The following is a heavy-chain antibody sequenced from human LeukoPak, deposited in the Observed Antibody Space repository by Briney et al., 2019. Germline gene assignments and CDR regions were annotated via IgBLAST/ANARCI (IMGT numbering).Heavy chain of an antibody. J-gene: IGHJ6*03. Sequence: ASVKVSCKASGYIFTTYGISWVRQAPGQGLEWMGWISGYNGITIYAQKFQGRVTMTRDTSTSTVYMELSSLRSEDTAVYYCASPYRRGYYYYMDVWGKGTTVTVSS. CDR1: GYIFTTYG. V-gene: IGHV1-18*01. D-gene: IGHD3-16*02. CDR2: ISGYNGIT. CDR3: ASPYRRGYYYYMDV.